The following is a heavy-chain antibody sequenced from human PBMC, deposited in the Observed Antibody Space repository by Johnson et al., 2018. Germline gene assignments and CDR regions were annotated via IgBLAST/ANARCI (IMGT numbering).Heavy chain of an antibody. Sequence: VQLVQSGGGVVRPGGSLRLSCAASGFTFDDYGMSWVRQAPGKGLEWVSGISGSGGSPYSADSVKGRFTSSRDNSKNTLYLQMNSLRAEDTAVYYCANYIVVVPLDVWGQGTTVTVSS. J-gene: IGHJ6*02. CDR1: GFTFDDYG. CDR2: ISGSGGSP. V-gene: IGHV3-23*04. D-gene: IGHD2-21*01. CDR3: ANYIVVVPLDV.